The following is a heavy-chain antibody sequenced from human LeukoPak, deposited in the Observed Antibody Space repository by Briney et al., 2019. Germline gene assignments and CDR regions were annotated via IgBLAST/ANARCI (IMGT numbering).Heavy chain of an antibody. CDR2: IYHTGTS. V-gene: IGHV4-4*02. CDR3: ARNGPTAAGAFDI. Sequence: SETLSLTCAVPGGSIISSNWWSWVRQPPGKGLEWIGEIYHTGTSNYNPSLQSRLTISLDKSKNQFSLNLNSVTAADTAVYYCARNGPTAAGAFDIWGQGTMVTVSS. D-gene: IGHD6-13*01. CDR1: GGSIISSNW. J-gene: IGHJ3*02.